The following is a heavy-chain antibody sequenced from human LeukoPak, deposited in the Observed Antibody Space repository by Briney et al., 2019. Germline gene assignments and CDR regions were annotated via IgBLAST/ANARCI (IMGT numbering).Heavy chain of an antibody. V-gene: IGHV1-2*02. CDR3: ARDQRDCSSTSCLTSPWD. Sequence: ASVKVSCKASGYTFTGYYMHWVRQAPGQGLEWMGWINPNSGGTNYAQKFQGRVTMTRDTSISTAYMELSRLRSDDTAVYYCARDQRDCSSTSCLTSPWDWGQGTLVTVSS. CDR2: INPNSGGT. J-gene: IGHJ4*02. D-gene: IGHD2-2*01. CDR1: GYTFTGYY.